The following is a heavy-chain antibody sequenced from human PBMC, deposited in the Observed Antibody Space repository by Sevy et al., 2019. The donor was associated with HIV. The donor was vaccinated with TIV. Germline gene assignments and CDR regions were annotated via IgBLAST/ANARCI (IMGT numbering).Heavy chain of an antibody. J-gene: IGHJ3*02. CDR2: IYHTGNT. CDR1: GVSISSGAYS. Sequence: SETLSLTCAVSGVSISSGAYSWNWIRQPSGKRQEWIGYIYHTGNTYYNPSLKSRITISLDRSKNQFSLRLSSVTAADTAVYFCARDGGTMTTPGSFDIWGQGTMVTVSS. D-gene: IGHD4-17*01. CDR3: ARDGGTMTTPGSFDI. V-gene: IGHV4-30-2*01.